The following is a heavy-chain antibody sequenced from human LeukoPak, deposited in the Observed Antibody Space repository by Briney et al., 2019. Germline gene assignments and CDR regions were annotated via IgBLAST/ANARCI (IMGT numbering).Heavy chain of an antibody. J-gene: IGHJ6*03. V-gene: IGHV4-39*01. CDR2: IYYSGTT. CDR1: GGSISSSGYY. Sequence: SETLSLTCSVSGGSISSSGYYWHWIRQPQGKGLEWVGSIYYSGTTYYNSSLKSRVTISEDTSKNRFSLMLTSVTAADTAVYYCARQVSDYFYYYIDVWGEGTTVIVSS. CDR3: ARQVSDYFYYYIDV.